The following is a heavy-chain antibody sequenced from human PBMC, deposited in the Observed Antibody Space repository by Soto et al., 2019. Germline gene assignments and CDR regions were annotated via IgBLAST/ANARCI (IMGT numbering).Heavy chain of an antibody. V-gene: IGHV4-30-4*01. J-gene: IGHJ4*02. D-gene: IGHD4-17*01. CDR1: GGSISSGDYY. Sequence: SETLSLTCTVSGGSISSGDYYWSWIRQPPGKGLEWIGYIYYSGSTYYNPSLKSRVTISVDTSKNQFSLKLSSVTAADTAVYYGARGMTTLTIFDYWGQGTLVTVAS. CDR3: ARGMTTLTIFDY. CDR2: IYYSGST.